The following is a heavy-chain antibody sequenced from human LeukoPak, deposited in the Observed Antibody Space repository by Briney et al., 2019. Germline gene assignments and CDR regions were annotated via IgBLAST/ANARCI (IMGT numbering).Heavy chain of an antibody. J-gene: IGHJ4*02. CDR3: ATAPRQWLVLSVGQTFDY. D-gene: IGHD6-19*01. CDR1: GYTLTELS. Sequence: ASVKVSCKVSGYTLTELSMHWVRQAPGKGLEWMGGFDPEDGETIYAQKFQGRVTMTEDTSTDTAYMELSSLRSEDTAVYYCATAPRQWLVLSVGQTFDYWGQGTLVTVSS. V-gene: IGHV1-24*01. CDR2: FDPEDGET.